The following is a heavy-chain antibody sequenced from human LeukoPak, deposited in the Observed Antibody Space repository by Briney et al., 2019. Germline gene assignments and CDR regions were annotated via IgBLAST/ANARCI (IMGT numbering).Heavy chain of an antibody. CDR1: GGSINNYY. V-gene: IGHV4-59*01. J-gene: IGHJ4*02. CDR2: IYYTGSS. Sequence: PSETLSLTCTVSGGSINNYYWNWIRQPPGKGLEWIGYIYYTGSSKYNPSLKSRVTISVDTSKNQFSLNLSSVTAADTAVYYCARIDPHYFDYWGQGTLVTVSS. CDR3: ARIDPHYFDY.